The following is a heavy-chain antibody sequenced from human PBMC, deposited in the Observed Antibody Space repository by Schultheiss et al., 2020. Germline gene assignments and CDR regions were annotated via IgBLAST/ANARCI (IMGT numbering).Heavy chain of an antibody. Sequence: ASVKVSCKASGYTFTSYGISWVRQAPGQGLEWMGWISAYNGNTNYAQKLQGRVTMTTDTSTSTAYMELRSLRSEDTAVYYCARTTLSGWYLSYWGQGTLVTVSS. CDR1: GYTFTSYG. D-gene: IGHD6-19*01. V-gene: IGHV1-18*01. J-gene: IGHJ4*02. CDR2: ISAYNGNT. CDR3: ARTTLSGWYLSY.